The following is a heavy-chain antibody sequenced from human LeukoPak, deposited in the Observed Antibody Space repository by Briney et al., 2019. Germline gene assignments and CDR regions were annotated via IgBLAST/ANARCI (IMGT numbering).Heavy chain of an antibody. CDR3: ARDRGSYFDY. V-gene: IGHV4-59*01. D-gene: IGHD2-15*01. CDR2: IYYSGST. Sequence: SETLSLTCTVSGGSISSYYGSWIRQPPGKGLEWIGYIYYSGSTNYNPSLKSRVTISVDTSKNQFSLKLSSVTAADTAVYYCARDRGSYFDYWGQGTLVTVSS. J-gene: IGHJ4*02. CDR1: GGSISSYY.